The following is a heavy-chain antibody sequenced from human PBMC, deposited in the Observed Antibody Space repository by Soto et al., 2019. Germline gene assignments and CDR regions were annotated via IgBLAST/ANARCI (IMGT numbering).Heavy chain of an antibody. J-gene: IGHJ4*02. D-gene: IGHD1-1*01. CDR2: IYSGGTT. CDR3: ARDRRDDIAD. CDR1: GLTVSNNY. V-gene: IGHV3-53*04. Sequence: EVQLVESGGGLVQPGGSLRLSCAASGLTVSNNYMSWVRQAPGKGLEWVSVIYSGGTTYYADSVKGRFTISRHNSENTLYLQMNSLRVEDTAVYYCARDRRDDIADWGQGTLVTVSS.